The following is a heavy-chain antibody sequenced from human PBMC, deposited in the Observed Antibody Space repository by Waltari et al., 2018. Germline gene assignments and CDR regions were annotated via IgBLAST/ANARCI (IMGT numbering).Heavy chain of an antibody. CDR3: ARGLLWFGEPPAGFDP. CDR2: MNPNSGNT. V-gene: IGHV1-8*01. CDR1: GYTFPSYD. J-gene: IGHJ5*02. Sequence: QVQLVQSGAEVKKPGASVKVSCKASGYTFPSYDTTWVRQATGQGLEWMGWMNPNSGNTGYAQKFQGRVTMTRNTSISTAYMELSSLRSEDTAVYYCARGLLWFGEPPAGFDPWGQGTLVTVSS. D-gene: IGHD3-10*01.